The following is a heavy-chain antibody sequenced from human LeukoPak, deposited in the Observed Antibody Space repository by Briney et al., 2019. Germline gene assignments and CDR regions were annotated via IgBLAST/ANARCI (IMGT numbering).Heavy chain of an antibody. CDR3: ARNLDLVRGVTPGVGAFDI. V-gene: IGHV4-28*01. CDR1: GYSISSSNW. CDR2: IYYSGST. Sequence: SETLSLTCAVSGYSISSSNWWGWIRQPPGKGLEWIGYIYYSGSTYYNPSLKSRVTISVDTSKNQFSLKLSSVTAVDTAVYYCARNLDLVRGVTPGVGAFDIWGQGTMVTVSS. J-gene: IGHJ3*02. D-gene: IGHD3-3*01.